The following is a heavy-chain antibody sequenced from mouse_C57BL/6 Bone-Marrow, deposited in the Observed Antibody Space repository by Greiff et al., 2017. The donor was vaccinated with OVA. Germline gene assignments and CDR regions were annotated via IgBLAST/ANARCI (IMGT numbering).Heavy chain of an antibody. Sequence: EVQLKESGAELVRPGASVKLSCTASGFNIKDDYMHWVKQRPEQGLEWIGWIDPENGDTEYASKFQGKATITADTSSNTAYLQLSSLTSEDTAVYYCTTNYGSSHWYFDVWGTGTTVTVSS. J-gene: IGHJ1*03. V-gene: IGHV14-4*01. CDR1: GFNIKDDY. CDR2: IDPENGDT. D-gene: IGHD1-1*01. CDR3: TTNYGSSHWYFDV.